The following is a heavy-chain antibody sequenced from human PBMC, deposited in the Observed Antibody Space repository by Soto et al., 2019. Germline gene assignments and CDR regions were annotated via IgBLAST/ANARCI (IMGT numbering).Heavy chain of an antibody. V-gene: IGHV3-21*01. Sequence: EVQLVESGGGLVKPGGSLRLSCAASGFTFSSYSMNWVRQAPGKGLEWVSSISSSSSYIYYADSVKGRFTISRDNAKNALYLQMNSLRAEDTAVYYCARDLREGFDYWGQGTLVTVSS. D-gene: IGHD4-17*01. CDR2: ISSSSSYI. J-gene: IGHJ4*02. CDR1: GFTFSSYS. CDR3: ARDLREGFDY.